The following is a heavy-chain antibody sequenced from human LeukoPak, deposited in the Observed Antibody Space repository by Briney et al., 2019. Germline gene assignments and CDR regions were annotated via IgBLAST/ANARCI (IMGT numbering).Heavy chain of an antibody. V-gene: IGHV4-59*01. J-gene: IGHJ2*01. CDR2: IYDSGST. D-gene: IGHD6-13*01. CDR1: GGSISSYY. Sequence: SETLSLTCTVSGGSISSYYWSWIRQPPGKGLEWIGYIYDSGSTNYNPSLKSRVTISVDTSKNQFFLKLSSATAADTAVYYCARVYYSNSYDYWYFDLWGRGTLVTVSS. CDR3: ARVYYSNSYDYWYFDL.